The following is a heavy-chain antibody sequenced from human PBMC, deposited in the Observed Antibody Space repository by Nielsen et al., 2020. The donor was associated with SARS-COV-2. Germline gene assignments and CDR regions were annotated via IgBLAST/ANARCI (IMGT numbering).Heavy chain of an antibody. CDR3: ATCRGPYWYFDL. Sequence: GGSLRLSCATSGITFSSYSMNLVRQAPGKGLEWISYISISSSTIDYADSVKGRFTISRDNAKNSLYLQMNSLRAEGTAVYYCATCRGPYWYFDLWGRGTLVTVSS. CDR1: GITFSSYS. V-gene: IGHV3-48*01. CDR2: ISISSSTI. D-gene: IGHD3-10*01. J-gene: IGHJ2*01.